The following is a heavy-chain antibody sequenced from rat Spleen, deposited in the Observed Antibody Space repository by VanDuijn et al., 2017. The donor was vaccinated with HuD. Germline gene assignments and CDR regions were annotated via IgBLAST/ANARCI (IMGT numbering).Heavy chain of an antibody. CDR2: IRHDGTST. Sequence: EVQLVESGGGLVQPGRSMKLSCAASGFTFSNYDMAWVRRAPKKGLEWVATIRHDGTSTNYGDSVKGRFTISRDSAKSTLYLQMDSLRSEDTATYYCTREDYYSTIFAYWGQGTLVTVSS. CDR3: TREDYYSTIFAY. V-gene: IGHV5-7*01. D-gene: IGHD1-2*01. CDR1: GFTFSNYD. J-gene: IGHJ3*01.